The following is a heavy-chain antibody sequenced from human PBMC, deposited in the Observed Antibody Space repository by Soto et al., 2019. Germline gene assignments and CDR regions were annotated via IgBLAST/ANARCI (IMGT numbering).Heavy chain of an antibody. V-gene: IGHV4-34*01. J-gene: IGHJ6*02. CDR1: GGSFSGYY. CDR2: INHSGST. D-gene: IGHD2-2*01. Sequence: KPSATLSLTCAVYGGSFSGYYWSWIRQPPGKGLKWIGEINHSGSTNYNPSLKSRVTISVDTSKNQFSLKLSSVTAADTAVYYCARAGFLKYQLPSYYYYYGMDVWGQGTTVTVSS. CDR3: ARAGFLKYQLPSYYYYYGMDV.